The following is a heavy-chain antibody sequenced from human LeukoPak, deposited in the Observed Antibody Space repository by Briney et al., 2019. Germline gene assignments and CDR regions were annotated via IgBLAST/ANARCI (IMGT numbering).Heavy chain of an antibody. V-gene: IGHV3-23*01. Sequence: GGSLRLFCAASGFTFRGYGMSWVRQAPGKGLEWVSAIRGSGVTTYYADSVKGRFTISRDNANSTLYLQMPSLRDEDTAVYYCARVRGGSGRSYAADAFDIGRQGPMVTVPS. D-gene: IGHD1-26*01. CDR3: ARVRGGSGRSYAADAFDI. CDR2: IRGSGVTT. CDR1: GFTFRGYG. J-gene: IGHJ3*02.